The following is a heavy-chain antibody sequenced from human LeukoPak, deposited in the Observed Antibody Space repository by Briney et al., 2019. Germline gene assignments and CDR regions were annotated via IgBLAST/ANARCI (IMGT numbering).Heavy chain of an antibody. CDR3: AGLPGIAAAGTPIYYYGMDV. CDR1: GGTFSSYA. Sequence: SVKVSCKASGGTFSSYAISWVRQAPGQGLEWMGGIIPIFGTVNYAQKFQGRVTITADESTSTACMELSSLRSEDTAVYYCAGLPGIAAAGTPIYYYGMDVWGQGTTVTVSS. D-gene: IGHD6-13*01. V-gene: IGHV1-69*13. J-gene: IGHJ6*02. CDR2: IIPIFGTV.